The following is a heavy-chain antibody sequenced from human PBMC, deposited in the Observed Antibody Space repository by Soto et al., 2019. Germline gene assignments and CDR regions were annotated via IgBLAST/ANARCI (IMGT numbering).Heavy chain of an antibody. CDR3: AKFRGAWTSLFEY. V-gene: IGHV3-48*03. J-gene: IGHJ4*02. D-gene: IGHD3-10*01. Sequence: GGSLGLSCAAYGFTFRRSEMNWVRQAPGGGLELVAFISTTGTSTKYADSVKGRFTIFRDNDQNSVYLQMDSLRVEDTAVYYCAKFRGAWTSLFEYWGKGTLVPAPQ. CDR1: GFTFRRSE. CDR2: ISTTGTST.